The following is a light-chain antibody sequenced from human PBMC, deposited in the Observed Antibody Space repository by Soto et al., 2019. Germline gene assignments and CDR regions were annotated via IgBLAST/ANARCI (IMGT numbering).Light chain of an antibody. CDR3: QQSFSTPRT. J-gene: IGKJ1*01. Sequence: IQMTQSPSSLSASVGDRVTITCRASQSISTYVNLYQQKPGKAPKLLIYASSSLQSGVPSRFSGSGSGTHFTLTINSLQPEDFATYYCQQSFSTPRTFGPGTRVE. CDR1: QSISTY. V-gene: IGKV1-39*01. CDR2: ASS.